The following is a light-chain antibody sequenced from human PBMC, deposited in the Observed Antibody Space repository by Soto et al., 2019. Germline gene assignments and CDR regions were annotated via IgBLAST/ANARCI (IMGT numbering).Light chain of an antibody. CDR2: ATS. V-gene: IGKV1-39*01. CDR1: QRISNN. Sequence: DIQMTQSPSSLSASVGDRVTITCRASQRISNNLNWYQQKPGKAPELLIYATSNLQSGVPSRFSGSGSGTDFTLTISSLQPEDFATYFCQRSYDSVYSFGQGTKLEIK. CDR3: QRSYDSVYS. J-gene: IGKJ2*03.